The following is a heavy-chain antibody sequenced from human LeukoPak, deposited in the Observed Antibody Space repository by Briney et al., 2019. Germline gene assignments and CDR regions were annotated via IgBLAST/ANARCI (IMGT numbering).Heavy chain of an antibody. J-gene: IGHJ4*02. D-gene: IGHD6-6*01. CDR3: AKDIAARPTPHFDY. V-gene: IGHV3-23*01. Sequence: PGGSLRLSCAASGFTFSSYAMSWVRQAPGKGLEWVSAISGSGGSTYYADSVKGRFTISRDNAKNSLYLQMNSLRAEDTALYYCAKDIAARPTPHFDYWGQGTLVTVSS. CDR1: GFTFSSYA. CDR2: ISGSGGST.